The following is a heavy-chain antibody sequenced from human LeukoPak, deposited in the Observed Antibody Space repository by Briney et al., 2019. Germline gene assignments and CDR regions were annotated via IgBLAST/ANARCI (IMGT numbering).Heavy chain of an antibody. CDR1: GGSISSYY. J-gene: IGHJ4*02. V-gene: IGHV4-59*01. CDR2: IYYSGTT. Sequence: PSETLSLTCTVSGGSISSYYWSRIRQPPGKGLEWIGYIYYSGTTNYNPSLKSRVTIAVDTSKNQFSLKLSSVTAADTAVYYCARGVYIAAAQYGYWGQGTLVTVSS. D-gene: IGHD6-13*01. CDR3: ARGVYIAAAQYGY.